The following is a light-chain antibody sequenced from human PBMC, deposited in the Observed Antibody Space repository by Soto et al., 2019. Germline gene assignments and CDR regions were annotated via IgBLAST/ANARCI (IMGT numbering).Light chain of an antibody. Sequence: EIVLTQSPATLSLSPGERATLSCRASQTVSRNLAWYQQRPGQAPRLLIYGASTRATGIPARFSGSGSGTEFTLTISSLQSEDFAVYYCQQYNNWPFTFGQGTRLEIK. J-gene: IGKJ5*01. CDR1: QTVSRN. CDR3: QQYNNWPFT. V-gene: IGKV3-15*01. CDR2: GAS.